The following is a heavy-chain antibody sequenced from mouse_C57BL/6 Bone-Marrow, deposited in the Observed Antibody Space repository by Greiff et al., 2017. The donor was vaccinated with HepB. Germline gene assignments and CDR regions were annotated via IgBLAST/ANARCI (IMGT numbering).Heavy chain of an antibody. J-gene: IGHJ2*01. CDR2: IYPGSGST. Sequence: QVQLQQSGAELVKPGASVKMSCKASGYTFTSYWITWVKQRPGQGLEWIGDIYPGSGSTNYNEKFESKATLTVDTSSSTAYMQLSSLTSEDSAVYYCARSPYYDYDVDFDYWGQGTTLTVSS. V-gene: IGHV1-55*01. CDR3: ARSPYYDYDVDFDY. CDR1: GYTFTSYW. D-gene: IGHD2-4*01.